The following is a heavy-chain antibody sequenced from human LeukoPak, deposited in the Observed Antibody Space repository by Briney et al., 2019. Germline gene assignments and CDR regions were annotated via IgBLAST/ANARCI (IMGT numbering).Heavy chain of an antibody. D-gene: IGHD6-13*01. CDR3: AKDRSYSSSWYGDY. CDR1: GFTFSSYA. CDR2: ISDSGGST. J-gene: IGHJ4*02. V-gene: IGHV3-23*01. Sequence: GGSLRLSCAASGFTFSSYALTWVRQAAGKGLEWVSGISDSGGSTYYADSVKGRFTISRDNSKYTLCLQMNSLRAEDTAVYHCAKDRSYSSSWYGDYWGQGTLVTVSS.